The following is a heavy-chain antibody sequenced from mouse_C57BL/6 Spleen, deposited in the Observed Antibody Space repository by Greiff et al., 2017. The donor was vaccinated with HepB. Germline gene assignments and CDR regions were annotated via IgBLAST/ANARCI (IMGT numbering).Heavy chain of an antibody. J-gene: IGHJ4*01. CDR3: ARDDVYYAMDY. CDR1: GYTFTSYW. Sequence: VQLQQPGAELVKPGASVKLSCKASGYTFTSYWMHWVKQRPGQGLEWIGMIHPNSGSTNYNEKFKSKATLTVDKSSSTAYMQLSSLTSEDSAVYYCARDDVYYAMDYWGQGTSVTVSS. V-gene: IGHV1-64*01. CDR2: IHPNSGST. D-gene: IGHD2-12*01.